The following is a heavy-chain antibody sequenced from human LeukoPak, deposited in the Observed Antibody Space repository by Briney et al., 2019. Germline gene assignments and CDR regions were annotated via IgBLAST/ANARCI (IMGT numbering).Heavy chain of an antibody. J-gene: IGHJ4*02. CDR2: ISGSGGST. V-gene: IGHV3-23*01. Sequence: GGSLRLSCAASGFTFSSYAMSWVRQAPGKGLEWVSAISGSGGSTYYADSVKGRFTIPRDNSKNTLYLQMNSLRAEDTAVYYCAKDLSSGWYYFDYWGQGTLVTVSS. D-gene: IGHD6-19*01. CDR3: AKDLSSGWYYFDY. CDR1: GFTFSSYA.